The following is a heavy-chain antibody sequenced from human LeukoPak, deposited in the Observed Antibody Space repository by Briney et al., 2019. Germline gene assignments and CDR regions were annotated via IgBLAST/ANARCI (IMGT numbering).Heavy chain of an antibody. CDR1: GGSISSSSYY. V-gene: IGHV4-39*07. CDR3: ARGATPTSIRWELLGDYYFDY. Sequence: SETLSFTCTVSGGSISSSSYYWGWIRQPPGKGLEWIGSIYYSGSTYYNPSLKSRVTISVDTSKNQFSLKLGSVTAADTAVYYCARGATPTSIRWELLGDYYFDYWGQGTLVTVSS. D-gene: IGHD1-26*01. CDR2: IYYSGST. J-gene: IGHJ4*02.